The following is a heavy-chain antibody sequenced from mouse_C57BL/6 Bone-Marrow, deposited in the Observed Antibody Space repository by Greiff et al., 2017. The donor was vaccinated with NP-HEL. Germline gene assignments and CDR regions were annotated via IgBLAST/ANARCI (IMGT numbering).Heavy chain of an antibody. CDR1: GFTFSSYA. D-gene: IGHD2-3*01. Sequence: EVMLVESGEGLVKPGGPLKLSCAASGFTFSSYAMSWVRQTPEKRLEWVAYISSGGDYIYYADTVKGRFTISRNNARNTLYLQTSSLKSEDTAMDYCTTFYDGYYGPFAYWGQGTLVTVSA. CDR3: TTFYDGYYGPFAY. J-gene: IGHJ3*01. CDR2: ISSGGDYI. V-gene: IGHV5-9-1*02.